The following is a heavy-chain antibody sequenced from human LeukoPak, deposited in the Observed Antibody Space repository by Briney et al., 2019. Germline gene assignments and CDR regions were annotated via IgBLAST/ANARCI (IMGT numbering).Heavy chain of an antibody. D-gene: IGHD6-19*01. CDR2: ISAYNGNT. CDR3: ARMENSSGWSSYWYFDL. J-gene: IGHJ2*01. CDR1: GYTFTSYG. V-gene: IGHV1-18*01. Sequence: ASVKVSCKASGYTFTSYGISWARQAPGQGLEWMGWISAYNGNTNYAQKLQGRVTMTTDTSTSTAYMELRSLRSDDTAVYYCARMENSSGWSSYWYFDLWGRGTLVTVSS.